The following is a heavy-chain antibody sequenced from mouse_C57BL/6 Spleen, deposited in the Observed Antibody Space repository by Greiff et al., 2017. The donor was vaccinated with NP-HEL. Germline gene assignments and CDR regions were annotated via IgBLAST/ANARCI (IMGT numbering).Heavy chain of an antibody. J-gene: IGHJ4*01. D-gene: IGHD2-1*01. CDR3: ARRNYEGAMDY. CDR2: INYDGSST. CDR1: GFTFSDYY. V-gene: IGHV5-16*02. Sequence: DVQLVESEGGLVQPGSSMKLSCTASGFTFSDYYMAWVRQVPEKGLEWVANINYDGSSTYYLDSLKSRFIISRDNAKNILYLQMSSLKSEDTATYYCARRNYEGAMDYWGQGTSVTVSS.